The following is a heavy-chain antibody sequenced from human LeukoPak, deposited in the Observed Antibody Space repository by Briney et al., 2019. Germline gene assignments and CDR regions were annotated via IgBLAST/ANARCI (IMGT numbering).Heavy chain of an antibody. J-gene: IGHJ5*02. Sequence: SAKVSCKASGGTFSNYAITWVRQAPGQRLEWMGGITPIFGTANYAQKFKGRVTITADESTTPVYMEMSRLRSEDTAVYYCARGPQGGYNYNWFDPWGQGTLVTVSS. CDR2: ITPIFGTA. CDR1: GGTFSNYA. V-gene: IGHV1-69*01. CDR3: ARGPQGGYNYNWFDP. D-gene: IGHD5-24*01.